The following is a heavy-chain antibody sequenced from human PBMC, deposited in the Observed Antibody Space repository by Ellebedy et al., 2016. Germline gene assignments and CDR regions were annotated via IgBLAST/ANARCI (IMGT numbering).Heavy chain of an antibody. Sequence: SLKISXAASGFTFDDYAMHWVRQAPGKGLEWVSGISWNSGSIGYADSVKGRFTISRDNAKNSLYLQMNSLRAEDTALYYCAKDHDFWSGYLTGWAFDIWGQGTMVTVSS. D-gene: IGHD3-3*01. J-gene: IGHJ3*02. CDR2: ISWNSGSI. CDR3: AKDHDFWSGYLTGWAFDI. V-gene: IGHV3-9*01. CDR1: GFTFDDYA.